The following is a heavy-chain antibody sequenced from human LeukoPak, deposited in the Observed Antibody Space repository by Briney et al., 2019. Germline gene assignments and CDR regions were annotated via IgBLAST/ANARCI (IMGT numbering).Heavy chain of an antibody. CDR2: ISSSGTTI. V-gene: IGHV3-48*03. CDR1: GFTFSSYE. Sequence: GGSLRLSWAASGFTFSSYEMNWVRQAPGKGREWVSYISSSGTTIYYADSVKGRFTISRDNAKTSLYLQMNSLRAEDTAVYYCARDASKILTETFYYYYYMDVWGKGTTVTISS. D-gene: IGHD3-9*01. J-gene: IGHJ6*03. CDR3: ARDASKILTETFYYYYYMDV.